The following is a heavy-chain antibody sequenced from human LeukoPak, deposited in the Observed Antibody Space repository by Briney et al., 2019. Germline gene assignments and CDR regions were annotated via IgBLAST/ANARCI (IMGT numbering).Heavy chain of an antibody. CDR3: ARLETSLYYFDY. CDR1: GYTFTGYY. J-gene: IGHJ4*02. CDR2: INPNSGGT. D-gene: IGHD5-24*01. V-gene: IGHV1-2*02. Sequence: APVKVSCKASGYTFTGYYMHWVRQAPGQGLEWMGWINPNSGGTNYAQKFQGRVTMTRDTSISTAYMELSRLRSDDTAVYYCARLETSLYYFDYWGQGTLVTVSS.